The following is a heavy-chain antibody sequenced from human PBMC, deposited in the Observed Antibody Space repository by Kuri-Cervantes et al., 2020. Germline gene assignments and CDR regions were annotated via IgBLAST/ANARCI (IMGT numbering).Heavy chain of an antibody. V-gene: IGHV1-18*01. D-gene: IGHD2-2*02. Sequence: ASVKVSCKASGYTFTSYGISWVRQAPGQGLEWMGWISAYNGNTNYAQKLQGRVTMTTDTSTSTAYMELRSLRSDDTAVYYCARDPGNVPAAIPLYYYYGIDVWGQGTTVTVSS. CDR2: ISAYNGNT. CDR1: GYTFTSYG. CDR3: ARDPGNVPAAIPLYYYYGIDV. J-gene: IGHJ6*02.